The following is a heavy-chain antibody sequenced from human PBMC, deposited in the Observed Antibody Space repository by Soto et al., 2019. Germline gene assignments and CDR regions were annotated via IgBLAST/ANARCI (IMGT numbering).Heavy chain of an antibody. Sequence: EVQLVESGGGLVQPGGSLKLSCAGSGFSFSGSAMHWVRQASGKGLEWLGRIRSRDNSYATAYAASVKGRFTVSRDDSRNTAYLQMNSLRTEDTAVYYCTRGWSVDSWGQGTLVTVSS. CDR3: TRGWSVDS. CDR1: GFSFSGSA. CDR2: IRSRDNSYAT. D-gene: IGHD3-3*01. V-gene: IGHV3-73*01. J-gene: IGHJ5*01.